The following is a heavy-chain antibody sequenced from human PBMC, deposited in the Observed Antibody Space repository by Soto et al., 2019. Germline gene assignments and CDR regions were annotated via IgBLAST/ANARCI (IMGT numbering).Heavy chain of an antibody. CDR2: IIPIFGTA. J-gene: IGHJ6*02. CDR1: GGTFSSYA. Sequence: QVQLVQSGAEVKKPGSSVKVSCKASGGTFSSYAISWVRQAPGQGLEWMGGIIPIFGTANYAQKFQGRVTITADESTSTAYMELSSLRSEDTAVYYCATVGPSIAAAGDYYYGMDVWGQGTTVTVSS. D-gene: IGHD6-13*01. V-gene: IGHV1-69*01. CDR3: ATVGPSIAAAGDYYYGMDV.